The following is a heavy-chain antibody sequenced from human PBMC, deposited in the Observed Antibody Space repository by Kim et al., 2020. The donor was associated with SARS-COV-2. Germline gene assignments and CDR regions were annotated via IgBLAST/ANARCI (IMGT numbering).Heavy chain of an antibody. Sequence: GGSLRLSCAASGFTFSSYWMHWVRQAPGKGLVWVSRINSDGSSTTYADSVKGRFTISRDNAKNTLYLQMNSLRAEETAVYYCASFRDGYREGSYYWGQGTLVTVSS. CDR1: GFTFSSYW. CDR2: INSDGSST. CDR3: ASFRDGYREGSYY. D-gene: IGHD5-12*01. J-gene: IGHJ4*02. V-gene: IGHV3-74*01.